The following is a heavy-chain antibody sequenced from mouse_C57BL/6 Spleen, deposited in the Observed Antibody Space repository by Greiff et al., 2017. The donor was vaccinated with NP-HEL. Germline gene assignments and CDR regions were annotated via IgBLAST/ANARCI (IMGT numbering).Heavy chain of an antibody. CDR3: ARGIYYYGSSFSYWYFDV. V-gene: IGHV1-47*01. Sequence: QVQLQQSGAELVKPGASVKMSCKASGYTFTTYPIEWMKQNHGKSLEWIGNFHPYNDDTKYNEKFKGKATLTVEKSSSTVYLELSRLTSAASAVYYCARGIYYYGSSFSYWYFDVWGTGTTVTVSS. CDR2: FHPYNDDT. D-gene: IGHD1-1*01. CDR1: GYTFTTYP. J-gene: IGHJ1*03.